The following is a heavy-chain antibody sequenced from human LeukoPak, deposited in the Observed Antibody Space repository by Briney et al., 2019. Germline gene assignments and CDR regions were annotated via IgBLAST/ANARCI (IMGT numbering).Heavy chain of an antibody. Sequence: PSETLSLTCAVSSGSISSSSYYWGWIRQPPGKGLEWIGSIYYSGSTYYNPSLKSRVTLSVDTSKNQFSLKLRSVTAADTAVYYCARQERGYDGSGHRAFDIWGQGAMVTISS. CDR2: IYYSGST. D-gene: IGHD3-22*01. J-gene: IGHJ3*02. V-gene: IGHV4-39*01. CDR3: ARQERGYDGSGHRAFDI. CDR1: SGSISSSSYY.